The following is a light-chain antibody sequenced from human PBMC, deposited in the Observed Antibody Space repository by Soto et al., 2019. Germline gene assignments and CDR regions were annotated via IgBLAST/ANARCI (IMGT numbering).Light chain of an antibody. CDR3: SSFTSTSTRGV. J-gene: IGLJ2*01. CDR2: DLT. CDR1: SSDIGAYTY. Sequence: QSALTQPASVSGSPGQSITISCTGTSSDIGAYTYVSWYQHHPGKGPKLIIYDLTSRPSGVSTRFSGSKSGNTASLTISGLQAEDEADYYCSSFTSTSTRGVFGGGTKLTVL. V-gene: IGLV2-14*03.